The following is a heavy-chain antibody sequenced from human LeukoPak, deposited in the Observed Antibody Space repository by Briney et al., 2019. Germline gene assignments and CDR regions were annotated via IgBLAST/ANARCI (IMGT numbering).Heavy chain of an antibody. J-gene: IGHJ3*02. D-gene: IGHD4-23*01. CDR2: IWYDGSNK. V-gene: IGHV3-33*01. CDR1: GFTFSSYG. CDR3: ARPGAEVMTTVVTSSRGAFDI. Sequence: PGGSLRLSCAASGFTFSSYGMHWVRQAPGKGLEWVAVIWYDGSNKYYADSVKGRFTISRDNSKNTLYLQMNSLRAEDTAVYYCARPGAEVMTTVVTSSRGAFDIWGQGTMVTVSS.